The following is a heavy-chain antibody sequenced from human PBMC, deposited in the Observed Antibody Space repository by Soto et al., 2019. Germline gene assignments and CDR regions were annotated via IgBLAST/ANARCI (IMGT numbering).Heavy chain of an antibody. V-gene: IGHV3-33*01. CDR3: ARGVDYFDY. Sequence: QVQLVESGGGVVQPGRSMRLSCAASGFTFNRYGMHWDRQAPGKGLEWVAVIWYDGSSEYYADSVKGRFTISRDDSKNKLFLQMNGLRAEDTAVYYCARGVDYFDYWGQGTLVTVSS. CDR2: IWYDGSSE. D-gene: IGHD3-16*01. CDR1: GFTFNRYG. J-gene: IGHJ4*02.